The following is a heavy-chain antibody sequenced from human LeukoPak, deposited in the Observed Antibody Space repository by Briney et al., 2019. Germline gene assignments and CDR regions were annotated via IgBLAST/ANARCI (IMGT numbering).Heavy chain of an antibody. V-gene: IGHV3-23*01. Sequence: GGSLRLSCAASGFSFSSYWMSWVRQAPGKGLECVSAISGSGGSTYYADSVKGRFTISRDNSKNTLYLQMNSLRAEDTAVYYCAKDIRVRQQLGYYYYYMDVWGKGTTVTISS. CDR2: ISGSGGST. CDR1: GFSFSSYW. J-gene: IGHJ6*03. D-gene: IGHD6-13*01. CDR3: AKDIRVRQQLGYYYYYMDV.